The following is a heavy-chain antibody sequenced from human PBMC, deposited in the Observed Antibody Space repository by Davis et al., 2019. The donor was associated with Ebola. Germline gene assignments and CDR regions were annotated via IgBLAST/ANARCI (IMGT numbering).Heavy chain of an antibody. V-gene: IGHV3-21*01. CDR3: ARKILEWLLVFDP. D-gene: IGHD3-3*01. CDR1: GFTFNNYS. CDR2: ISSSSSYI. J-gene: IGHJ5*02. Sequence: GGSLRLSCAASGFTFNNYSMNWVRQAPGKGLEWVSSISSSSSYIYYADSVKGRFTISRDNAKNSLYLQMNSLRAEDTAVYYCARKILEWLLVFDPWGQGTLVTVSS.